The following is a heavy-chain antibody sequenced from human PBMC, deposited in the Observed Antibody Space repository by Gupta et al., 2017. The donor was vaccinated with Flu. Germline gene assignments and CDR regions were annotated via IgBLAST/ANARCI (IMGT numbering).Heavy chain of an antibody. CDR3: ARRRFLETYFDY. J-gene: IGHJ4*02. D-gene: IGHD1-1*01. Sequence: SYWIGWVRQMPGKGLEWMGIIYPGDSDTRYSPSFQGQVTISADKSISTAYLQWSSLKASDTAMYYCARRRFLETYFDYWGQGTLVTVSS. CDR2: IYPGDSDT. V-gene: IGHV5-51*01. CDR1: SYW.